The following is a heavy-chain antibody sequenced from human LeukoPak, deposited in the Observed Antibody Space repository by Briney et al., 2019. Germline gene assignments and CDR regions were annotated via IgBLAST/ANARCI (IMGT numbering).Heavy chain of an antibody. J-gene: IGHJ4*02. D-gene: IGHD5-12*01. CDR1: GGSINSYY. V-gene: IGHV4-4*07. Sequence: SETLSLTCTVSGGSINSYYWSWIRQPAGKGLEWIGRIYSSGSTGYNPSLKSRVTMSLDTSKNQFSLNLSSVTAADTGVYYCARVDIRTAFFDYWGQGTLVTVSS. CDR3: ARVDIRTAFFDY. CDR2: IYSSGST.